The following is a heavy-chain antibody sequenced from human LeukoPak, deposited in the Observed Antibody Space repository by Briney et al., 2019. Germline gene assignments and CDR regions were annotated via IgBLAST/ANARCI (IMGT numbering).Heavy chain of an antibody. Sequence: GGSLRLSCAASGFTVDSNYMSWVRQAPGRGLEWDSLIYSGAGTYYADSVKGRFTISRDNSKNTLYLQMNSLRAEDTAVYYCARDRHQGYYFDYWGQGTLVTVSS. CDR1: GFTVDSNY. CDR3: ARDRHQGYYFDY. J-gene: IGHJ4*02. V-gene: IGHV3-53*01. CDR2: IYSGAGT. D-gene: IGHD2-2*01.